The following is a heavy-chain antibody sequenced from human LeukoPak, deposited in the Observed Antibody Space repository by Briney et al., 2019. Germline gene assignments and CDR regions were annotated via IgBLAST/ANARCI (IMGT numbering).Heavy chain of an antibody. CDR3: ARDLGLGGGP. CDR2: IYYSGST. CDR1: SGFVRSGDYY. J-gene: IGHJ5*02. D-gene: IGHD6-19*01. V-gene: IGHV4-30-4*01. Sequence: SETLSLTCTVSSGFVRSGDYYWTWIRQPPGKGLEWIGSIYYSGSTYYNPSLKSRITVSIATSSNHFSLQLTSVTAADTAVYYCARDLGLGGGPWGPGTLVTVSS.